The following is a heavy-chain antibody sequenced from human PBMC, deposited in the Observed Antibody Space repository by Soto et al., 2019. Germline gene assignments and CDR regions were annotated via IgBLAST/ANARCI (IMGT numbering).Heavy chain of an antibody. Sequence: QLQLQESGPGLVNPSETLSLTCTVSGGSITGTSYYCSWIRQATGKGLEWIGSIYYSGSTFYNPTLKSRVSMSLDSSKNVVSLKLSSVTAADTAVYSCVRAGYCGSNSCNWFDPWGQGTLATVSS. D-gene: IGHD2-2*01. CDR1: GGSITGTSYY. V-gene: IGHV4-39*01. CDR3: VRAGYCGSNSCNWFDP. J-gene: IGHJ5*02. CDR2: IYYSGST.